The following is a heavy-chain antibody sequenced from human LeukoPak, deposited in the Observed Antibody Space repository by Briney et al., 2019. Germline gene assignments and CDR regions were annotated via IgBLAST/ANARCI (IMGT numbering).Heavy chain of an antibody. D-gene: IGHD3-16*01. J-gene: IGHJ3*02. CDR1: GFTVSSNF. Sequence: PGGSLRLSCAASGFTVSSNFMSWVRQAPGKGLEWVSVIYSSGNTYYADYVKGRFTISRDNSKNTLYLQMNSLRAEDTAVYHCARDRLPPLGAFDIWGQGTMVTVSS. CDR3: ARDRLPPLGAFDI. V-gene: IGHV3-66*01. CDR2: IYSSGNT.